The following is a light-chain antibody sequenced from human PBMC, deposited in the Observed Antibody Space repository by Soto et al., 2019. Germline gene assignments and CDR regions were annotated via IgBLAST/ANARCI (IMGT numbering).Light chain of an antibody. J-gene: IGKJ4*01. CDR2: GAS. Sequence: EPVMPQSPATLSVSPGYRATLSCRASESVRNKLALYQQKPGPAPRLLIHGASTRATGIPARYSGSGSGTEFTRTISSLQSEDFGVNYGQQNNSWHLTFGGGTEVEIK. CDR3: QQNNSWHLT. CDR1: ESVRNK. V-gene: IGKV3-15*01.